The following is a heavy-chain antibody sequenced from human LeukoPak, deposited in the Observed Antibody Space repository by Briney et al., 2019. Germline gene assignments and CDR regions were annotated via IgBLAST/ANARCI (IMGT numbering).Heavy chain of an antibody. CDR2: IKQDGSEK. Sequence: GGALRLSCAASGFTFSSYWMSWVRQAPGKGLEWVANIKQDGSEKYYVDSVKGGFTISRDNAKNSPYLQMNSLRAEDTAVYYCARVMTYYYGSGLVLYFDYWGQGTLVTVSS. CDR1: GFTFSSYW. CDR3: ARVMTYYYGSGLVLYFDY. V-gene: IGHV3-7*03. D-gene: IGHD3-10*01. J-gene: IGHJ4*02.